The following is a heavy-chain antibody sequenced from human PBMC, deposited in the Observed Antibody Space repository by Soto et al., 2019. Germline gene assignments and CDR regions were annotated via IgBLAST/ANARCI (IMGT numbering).Heavy chain of an antibody. CDR3: ARAAEYDSVWGSYRADWFDP. V-gene: IGHV3-21*01. Sequence: EVQLVESGGGLVKPGGSLRLSCAASGFTFSTYSMNWVRQAPGKGLEWVSSISGSGYIYYADSVKGRFTISRDNAKNSLYLQMNSLRAEDTAVSYCARAAEYDSVWGSYRADWFDPWGLGTLVTVSS. CDR1: GFTFSTYS. D-gene: IGHD3-16*02. CDR2: ISGSGYI. J-gene: IGHJ5*02.